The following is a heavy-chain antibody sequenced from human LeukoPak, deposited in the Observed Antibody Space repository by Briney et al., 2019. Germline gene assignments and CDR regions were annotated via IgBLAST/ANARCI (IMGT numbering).Heavy chain of an antibody. CDR1: GFTVSSYS. D-gene: IGHD1-26*01. CDR3: ARDYIVGATNAFDI. Sequence: PGASLTLSCAASGFTVSSYSMNWVRQAPGNWLEWVSSISSSSSYIYYADSVKGRFTISRDNAKNSLYLQMNSLRAEDTAVYYCARDYIVGATNAFDIWGQGTMVTVSS. V-gene: IGHV3-21*03. J-gene: IGHJ3*02. CDR2: ISSSSSYI.